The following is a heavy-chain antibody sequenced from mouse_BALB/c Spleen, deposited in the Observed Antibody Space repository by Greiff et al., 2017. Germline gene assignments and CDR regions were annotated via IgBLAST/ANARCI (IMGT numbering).Heavy chain of an antibody. CDR3: ARERGMITGYFDV. D-gene: IGHD2-4*01. CDR2: ISYDGSN. Sequence: QLKESGPGLVKPSQSLSLTCSVTGYSITSGYYWNWIRQFPGNKLEWMGYISYDGSNNYNPSLKNRISITRDTSKNQFFLKLNSVTTEDTATYYCARERGMITGYFDVWGAGTTVTVSS. V-gene: IGHV3-6*02. J-gene: IGHJ1*01. CDR1: GYSITSGYY.